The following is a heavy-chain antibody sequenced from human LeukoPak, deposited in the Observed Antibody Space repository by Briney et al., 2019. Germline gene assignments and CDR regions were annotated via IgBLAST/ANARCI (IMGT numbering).Heavy chain of an antibody. V-gene: IGHV3-21*01. Sequence: PGGSLRLSCAASGFTFSSYTMNWVRQAPGKGLEWVSCISSSSIYIYYADSVKGRFTISRDNAKNSLYLQMNSLRAEDTAVYYCAELGITMIGGVWGKGTTVTISS. J-gene: IGHJ6*04. CDR2: ISSSSIYI. D-gene: IGHD3-10*02. CDR1: GFTFSSYT. CDR3: AELGITMIGGV.